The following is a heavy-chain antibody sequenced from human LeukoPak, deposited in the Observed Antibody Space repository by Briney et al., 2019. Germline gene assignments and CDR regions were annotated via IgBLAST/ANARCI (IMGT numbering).Heavy chain of an antibody. D-gene: IGHD3-9*01. CDR3: AKAAHSVTQCGYFGWSGGTFFGY. V-gene: IGHV3-23*01. CDR1: GFTFSSYA. Sequence: PGGSLRLSCAASGFTFSSYAMSWVRQAPGKGLEWVSAISGSGGSTYYADSVKGRFNISRDNSKNTLYLQMNSLSAEDTAVYYCAKAAHSVTQCGYFGWSGGTFFGYWGQGTLVTVSS. CDR2: ISGSGGST. J-gene: IGHJ4*02.